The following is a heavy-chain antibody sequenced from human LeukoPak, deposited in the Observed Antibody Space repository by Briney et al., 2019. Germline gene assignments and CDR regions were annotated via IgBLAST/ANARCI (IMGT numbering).Heavy chain of an antibody. CDR3: ALTGAVAGIGGNFDY. D-gene: IGHD6-19*01. V-gene: IGHV1-18*01. Sequence: GASVKVSCKASGYTFTSYGITWVRQAPGQGLEWMGWISAYNGNTNYAQKLQDRVTMTTDTSTSTAYMELRSLRSDDTAVYYRALTGAVAGIGGNFDYWGQGTLVTVSS. CDR2: ISAYNGNT. CDR1: GYTFTSYG. J-gene: IGHJ4*02.